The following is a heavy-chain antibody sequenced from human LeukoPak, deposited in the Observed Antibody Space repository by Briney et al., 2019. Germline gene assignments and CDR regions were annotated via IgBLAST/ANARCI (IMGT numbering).Heavy chain of an antibody. Sequence: GGSLRLSCAASGFTFSSYSMNWVRQAPGKGLEWVSHISTSSGTIYYADSVKGRFAISRDNAKNSLYLQMNSLRDEDTAVYYCARVLRGAFDIWGQGTMVTVSS. V-gene: IGHV3-48*02. CDR1: GFTFSSYS. CDR2: ISTSSGTI. J-gene: IGHJ3*02. D-gene: IGHD3-10*01. CDR3: ARVLRGAFDI.